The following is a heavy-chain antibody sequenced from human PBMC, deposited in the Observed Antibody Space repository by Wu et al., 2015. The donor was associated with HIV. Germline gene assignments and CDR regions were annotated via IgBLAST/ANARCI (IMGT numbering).Heavy chain of an antibody. CDR1: YILTSYP. CDR2: MAPSSGHI. Sequence: LVQSGPEAKRPGASVKVSCKASYILTSYPIAWVRQAPGQRLEWMGWMAPSSGHIQPAQKFQGRIYMSTNNSAHTAYMELRSLTSDDAAIYFCARVQFDPDYYTYFDLWGQGTLVIVSS. J-gene: IGHJ2*01. V-gene: IGHV1-18*01. D-gene: IGHD4/OR15-4a*01. CDR3: ARVQFDPDYYTYFDL.